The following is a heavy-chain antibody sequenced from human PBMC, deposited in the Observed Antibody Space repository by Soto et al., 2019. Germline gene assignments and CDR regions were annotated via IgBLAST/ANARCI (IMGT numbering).Heavy chain of an antibody. CDR2: IIPILGIA. V-gene: IGHV1-69*04. Sequence: GASVKVSCKASGGTFSSYTISWVRQAPGQGLEWMGRIIPILGIANYAQKFQGRVTITADKSTSTAYMELSSLRSEDTAVYYCVRDFKQHRAMGYWGQGTLVTVSS. CDR1: GGTFSSYT. D-gene: IGHD1-1*01. CDR3: VRDFKQHRAMGY. J-gene: IGHJ4*02.